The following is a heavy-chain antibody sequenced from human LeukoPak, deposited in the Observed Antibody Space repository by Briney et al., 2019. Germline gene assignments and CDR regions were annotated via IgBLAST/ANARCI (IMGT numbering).Heavy chain of an antibody. D-gene: IGHD2-15*01. Sequence: SVKLSCKASGGTFSSYSISWVRQAPGQGLEWMGGIITIFGTANYAQKFQGRVTITTDESTSTAYMELSRMRSEETAVYYCAGGYCSGGSCYSGFFDYWGQGTLVTVSS. CDR1: GGTFSSYS. CDR3: AGGYCSGGSCYSGFFDY. J-gene: IGHJ4*02. V-gene: IGHV1-69*05. CDR2: IITIFGTA.